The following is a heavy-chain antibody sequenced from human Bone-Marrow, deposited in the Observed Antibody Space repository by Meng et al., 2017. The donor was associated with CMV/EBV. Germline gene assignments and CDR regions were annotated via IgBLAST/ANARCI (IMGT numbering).Heavy chain of an antibody. V-gene: IGHV3-30*04. CDR2: ISYHESNK. D-gene: IGHD6-6*01. J-gene: IGHJ4*02. CDR3: AKDRPLSY. Sequence: GESLKISCAACGFTFNTYSMHWVRQAPGKGLEWVAVISYHESNKYYADSVKGRFTISRDNSKNTLYLQMNSLRAEDTAVYYCAKDRPLSYWGQGTLVTVSS. CDR1: GFTFNTYS.